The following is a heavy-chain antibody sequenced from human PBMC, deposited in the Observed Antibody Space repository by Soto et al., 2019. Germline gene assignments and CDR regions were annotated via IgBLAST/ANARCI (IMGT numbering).Heavy chain of an antibody. Sequence: HVQLVQSGAEEKKPGSSVKVSCKASGGTFSSYAIRWVRQAPGQGLEWMGGIIPIFGTANYAQKFQGRVTITADESTSTAYMELSSLRSEDTAVYYCARGTFDWPMGHDACDIWGQGTMVTVSS. V-gene: IGHV1-69*12. J-gene: IGHJ3*02. CDR2: IIPIFGTA. D-gene: IGHD3-9*01. CDR1: GGTFSSYA. CDR3: ARGTFDWPMGHDACDI.